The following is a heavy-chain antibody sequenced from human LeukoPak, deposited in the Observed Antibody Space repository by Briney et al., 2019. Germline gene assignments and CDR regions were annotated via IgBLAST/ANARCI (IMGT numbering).Heavy chain of an antibody. J-gene: IGHJ6*03. D-gene: IGHD3-22*01. CDR2: IYSSGST. Sequence: SETLSLTCTVAGGSLSSYYWSWIRQPAGKGLEWIGRIYSSGSTNYNPSLKSRVTMSVDTSNNQFSLRLTSVTAADTAVYYCPRDLPHKSVVSDYYYYYMDVWGKGTMVTVS. CDR1: GGSLSSYY. V-gene: IGHV4-4*07. CDR3: PRDLPHKSVVSDYYYYYMDV.